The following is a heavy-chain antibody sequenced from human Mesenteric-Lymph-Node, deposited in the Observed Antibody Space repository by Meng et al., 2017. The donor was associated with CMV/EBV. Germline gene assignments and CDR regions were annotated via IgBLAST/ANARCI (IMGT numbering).Heavy chain of an antibody. J-gene: IGHJ6*02. Sequence: GESLKISCAASGFTVSSHYMSWVRQAPGKGLEWVSVIYSGGSTYYADSVKGRFTISRDNSKNTLYLQMNSLRAEDTAVYYCARAGDIVVVPAAPFYGMDVWGQGTTVTVSS. V-gene: IGHV3-53*01. CDR3: ARAGDIVVVPAAPFYGMDV. CDR1: GFTVSSHY. CDR2: IYSGGST. D-gene: IGHD2-2*01.